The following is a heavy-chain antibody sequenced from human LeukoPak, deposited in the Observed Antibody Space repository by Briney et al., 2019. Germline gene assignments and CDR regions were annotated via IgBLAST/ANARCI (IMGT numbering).Heavy chain of an antibody. CDR1: GGSFSGYY. D-gene: IGHD5-24*01. CDR3: ARGDVEDY. J-gene: IGHJ4*02. V-gene: IGHV4-34*01. CDR2: INHSGST. Sequence: PSETLSLTCAVYGGSFSGYYWSWIRQPPGKGLEWIGEINHSGSTNYNPSLKIRVTISVDTSKNQFSLKLSSVTAADTAVYYCARGDVEDYWGQGTLVTVSS.